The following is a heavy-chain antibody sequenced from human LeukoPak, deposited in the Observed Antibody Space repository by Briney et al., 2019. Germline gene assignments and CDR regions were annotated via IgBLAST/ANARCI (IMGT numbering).Heavy chain of an antibody. Sequence: ASVKVSCKASGGTFSSYAINWVRQAPGQGLEWMGRIIPILGIANYAQKFQGRVTITADKSTSTAYMEPSSLRSEDTAVYYCARAGGSGSPQPSTWGQGTLVTVSS. V-gene: IGHV1-69*04. CDR3: ARAGGSGSPQPST. CDR1: GGTFSSYA. CDR2: IIPILGIA. D-gene: IGHD3-10*01. J-gene: IGHJ5*02.